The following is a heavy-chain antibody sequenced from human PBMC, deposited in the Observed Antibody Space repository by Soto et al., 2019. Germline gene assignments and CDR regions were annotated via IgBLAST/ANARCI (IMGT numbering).Heavy chain of an antibody. CDR3: VKGNQGLYWSDMDV. D-gene: IGHD2-15*01. V-gene: IGHV3-23*01. Sequence: EVQLLESGGGLVQPGGSLRLSCAASGFPFNTYAMSWVRQAPGKGLEWVSAISSGGGATFYADSVKGRFTFSRDKSKNTPYLQMDSLRGEETGVYFCVKGNQGLYWSDMDVWGKGSTVTVSS. J-gene: IGHJ6*03. CDR1: GFPFNTYA. CDR2: ISSGGGAT.